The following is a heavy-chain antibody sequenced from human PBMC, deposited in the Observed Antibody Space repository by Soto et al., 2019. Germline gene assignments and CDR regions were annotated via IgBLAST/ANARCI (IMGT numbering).Heavy chain of an antibody. CDR3: AAGGGLPRYY. D-gene: IGHD5-12*01. V-gene: IGHV4-30-2*01. CDR2: IYHSGRT. CDR1: GGSISSGGYS. J-gene: IGHJ4*02. Sequence: QLQLQESGSGLVKPSQTLSLTCAVSGGSISSGGYSWRWIRQPPGKGLEWIGYIYHSGRTYSNPSVKRRATISVDRDKNQFSLKLSSVTAADTAVYYCAAGGGLPRYYWGQGTLVTVSS.